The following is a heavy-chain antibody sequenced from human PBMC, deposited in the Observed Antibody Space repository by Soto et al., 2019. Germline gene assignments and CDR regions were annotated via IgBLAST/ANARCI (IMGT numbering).Heavy chain of an antibody. V-gene: IGHV3-33*01. CDR3: ASSTLGNFDWLLHEDYYGMDV. Sequence: GGSLRLSCAASGFTFSNYGIHWVRQAPGKGLEWVALIWYDGSNKYYADSVKGRFTISRDNSKNTLYLQMNSLRAEDTAVYYCASSTLGNFDWLLHEDYYGMDVWGQGTTVTVSS. D-gene: IGHD3-9*01. J-gene: IGHJ6*02. CDR1: GFTFSNYG. CDR2: IWYDGSNK.